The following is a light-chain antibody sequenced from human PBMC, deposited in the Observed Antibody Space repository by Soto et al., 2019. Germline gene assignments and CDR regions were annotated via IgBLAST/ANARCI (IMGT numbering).Light chain of an antibody. V-gene: IGLV2-14*03. CDR3: SSYTSSSTLV. Sequence: QSALTQPASVSGSPGQSITISCTGTSSDVGGYDFVSWYQHHPGTAPKLMIFDVSDRPSGVSNRFSGSKSGNTASLTISGLLAEDEADYYCSSYTSSSTLVFGGGTKLTVL. J-gene: IGLJ2*01. CDR2: DVS. CDR1: SSDVGGYDF.